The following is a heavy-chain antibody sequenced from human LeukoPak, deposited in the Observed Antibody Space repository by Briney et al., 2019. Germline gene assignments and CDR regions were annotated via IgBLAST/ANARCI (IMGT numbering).Heavy chain of an antibody. V-gene: IGHV3-23*01. CDR3: ATAVVAVAGTFDY. Sequence: GGSLRLSCAASGFTFSSYAMSWVRQAPGKGLEWVSAISGSGGSTYYADSVKGRFTISRDNSKNTLYLRMNSLRAEDTAVYYCATAVVAVAGTFDYWGQGTLVTVSS. D-gene: IGHD6-19*01. CDR1: GFTFSSYA. J-gene: IGHJ4*02. CDR2: ISGSGGST.